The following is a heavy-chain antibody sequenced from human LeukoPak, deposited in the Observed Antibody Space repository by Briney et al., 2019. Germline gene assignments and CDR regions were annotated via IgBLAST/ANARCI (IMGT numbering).Heavy chain of an antibody. CDR1: GGSISSYY. Sequence: SETLSLTCTVSGGSISSYYWSWIRQPPGKGLEWIGYIYYSGSTNYNPSLKSRVTISVDTSKNQFSLKLSSVTAADTAVYYCARFLGYSSYGMDVWGQGTTVTVSS. CDR3: ARFLGYSSYGMDV. J-gene: IGHJ6*02. CDR2: IYYSGST. D-gene: IGHD6-19*01. V-gene: IGHV4-59*01.